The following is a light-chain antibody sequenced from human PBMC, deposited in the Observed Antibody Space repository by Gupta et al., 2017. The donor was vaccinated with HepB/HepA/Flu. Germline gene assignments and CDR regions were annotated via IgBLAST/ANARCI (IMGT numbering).Light chain of an antibody. CDR2: KNN. CDR3: SAWDSSLNGHV. J-gene: IGLJ1*01. Sequence: AGLTQPPSVSTGLRQTATLTCTGNSNNVGHEGAVWLQQHQGHPPKLLSYKNNDRPSGISERFSASRSGNTASLTITEVQPEDEADYYCSAWDSSLNGHVFGTGTKVNVL. V-gene: IGLV10-54*04. CDR1: SNNVGHEG.